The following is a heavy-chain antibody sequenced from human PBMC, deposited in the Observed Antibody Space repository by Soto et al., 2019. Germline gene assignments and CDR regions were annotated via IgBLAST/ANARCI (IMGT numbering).Heavy chain of an antibody. V-gene: IGHV1-18*01. Sequence: QVQLVQSGAEVKKPGASVKVSCKASGYTFTSYGISWVRQAPGQGLEWMGWISAYNGNTNYAQKLQGRVTMTTDTTTSTAYMELRSLRSDDTAVYYCARAILGPRPRIAALSGWFDPWGQGTLVTVSS. D-gene: IGHD6-6*01. CDR3: ARAILGPRPRIAALSGWFDP. CDR1: GYTFTSYG. J-gene: IGHJ5*02. CDR2: ISAYNGNT.